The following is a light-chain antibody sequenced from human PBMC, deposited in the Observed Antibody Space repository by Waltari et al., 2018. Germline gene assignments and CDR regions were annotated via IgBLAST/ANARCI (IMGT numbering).Light chain of an antibody. CDR2: ETS. J-gene: IGKJ5*01. CDR3: QHYVAYPIT. Sequence: DIQMTQSPSTLSASLGDRVTITCRASQNISKWLAWYQQKPGKAPNLLIYETSSLESGVPSRFSGSGSGTEFTLTISSLHPDDFATFYCQHYVAYPITFGQGTRLEIK. CDR1: QNISKW. V-gene: IGKV1-5*03.